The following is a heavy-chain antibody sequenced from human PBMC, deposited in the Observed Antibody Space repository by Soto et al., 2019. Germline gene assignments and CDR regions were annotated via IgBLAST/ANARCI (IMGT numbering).Heavy chain of an antibody. Sequence: RGESLKISCKGSGHSFTTYWIAWVRQMPGKGLEWVGIIYPGDSDNRYGPSLQGQVTISADRSISTAYLQWSSLKASDTAMYYCARDSWKFVDPYYPDDWGQGTQVTVSS. D-gene: IGHD1-26*01. V-gene: IGHV5-51*01. CDR2: IYPGDSDN. J-gene: IGHJ4*02. CDR3: ARDSWKFVDPYYPDD. CDR1: GHSFTTYW.